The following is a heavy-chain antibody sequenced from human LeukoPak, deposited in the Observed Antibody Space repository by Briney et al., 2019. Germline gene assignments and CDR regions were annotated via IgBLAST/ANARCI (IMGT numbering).Heavy chain of an antibody. D-gene: IGHD4-23*01. J-gene: IGHJ3*02. CDR1: GGSISSYY. CDR3: ATTRGYSHDAFDI. CDR2: IYYSGST. V-gene: IGHV4-59*01. Sequence: PSETLSLTCTVSGGSISSYYWSWIRQPPGKGLEWIGYIYYSGSTNYNPSLKSRVTISVDTSKNQFSLKLSSVTAADTAVYYCATTRGYSHDAFDIWGQGTMVTVSS.